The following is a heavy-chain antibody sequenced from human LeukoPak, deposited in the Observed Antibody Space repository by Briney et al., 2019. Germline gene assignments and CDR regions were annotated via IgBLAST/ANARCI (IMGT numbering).Heavy chain of an antibody. D-gene: IGHD2-2*01. CDR2: IYYSGST. CDR3: ASDPAGYPSW. CDR1: GGSISSSSYY. V-gene: IGHV4-39*07. Sequence: SETLSLTCTVSGGSISSSSYYWGWIRQPPGKGLEWIGSIYYSGSTYYNPSLKSRVTISVDTSKNQFSLKLSSVTAADTAVYYCASDPAGYPSWWGQGTLVTVSS. J-gene: IGHJ4*02.